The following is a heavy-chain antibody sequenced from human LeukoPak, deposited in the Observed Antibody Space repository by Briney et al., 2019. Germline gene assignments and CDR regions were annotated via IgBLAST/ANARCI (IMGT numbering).Heavy chain of an antibody. CDR1: GFTFSSYG. V-gene: IGHV3-30*02. Sequence: PGGSLRLSCAASGFTFSSYGMHWVRQAPGKGLEWVAFIRYDGSNKYYAESVMGRFTISRDNSKNTLYLQMNSLRAEDTAVYSCAKDQGVWSGYFDYWGQGTLVTVSS. CDR3: AKDQGVWSGYFDY. J-gene: IGHJ4*02. D-gene: IGHD3-3*01. CDR2: IRYDGSNK.